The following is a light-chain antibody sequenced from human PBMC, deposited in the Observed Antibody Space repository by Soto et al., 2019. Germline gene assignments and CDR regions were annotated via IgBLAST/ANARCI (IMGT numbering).Light chain of an antibody. Sequence: DIQMTQSPSSMSASVGDRVTITCRASQSISAYLNWYQQKPGKAPKLLIYAASSLQSGVPSRFSGSGSGTEFTLTINSLQPGDFATYYCQQYNSYEWTFGQGTKVDIK. V-gene: IGKV1-39*01. CDR1: QSISAY. CDR3: QQYNSYEWT. J-gene: IGKJ1*01. CDR2: AAS.